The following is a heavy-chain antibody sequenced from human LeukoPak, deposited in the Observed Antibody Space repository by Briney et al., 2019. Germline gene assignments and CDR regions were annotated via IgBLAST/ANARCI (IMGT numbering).Heavy chain of an antibody. Sequence: GGSLRLSCAASGFDFSGYTMTWVRQAPGRGLEWLSAITSSRGDIYYADSAKGRFTISRDNAKNSLYLQINSLRAEDAAVYYCTRVNGDSVDADYYYYMDVWGKGTTVTVSS. V-gene: IGHV3-21*01. CDR3: TRVNGDSVDADYYYYMDV. D-gene: IGHD2-21*02. CDR1: GFDFSGYT. CDR2: ITSSRGDI. J-gene: IGHJ6*03.